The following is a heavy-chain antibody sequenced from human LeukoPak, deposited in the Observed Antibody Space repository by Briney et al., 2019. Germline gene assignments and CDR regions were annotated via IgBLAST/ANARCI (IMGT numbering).Heavy chain of an antibody. J-gene: IGHJ6*02. CDR3: AKAASSSWPSYYYGMDV. CDR1: GFIFSSYS. Sequence: GGSLRLSCAASGFIFSSYSMSWDRQAPGKGLEWVSVITGSGGNTYYADSVKGRFTISKDNSKNTVYLQMSSLRVDDTAVYYCAKAASSSWPSYYYGMDVWGQGTTVTVSS. D-gene: IGHD6-13*01. CDR2: ITGSGGNT. V-gene: IGHV3-23*01.